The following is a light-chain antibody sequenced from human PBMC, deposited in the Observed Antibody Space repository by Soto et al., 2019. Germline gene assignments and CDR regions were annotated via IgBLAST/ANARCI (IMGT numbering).Light chain of an antibody. J-gene: IGLJ2*01. Sequence: QSALTQPASVSGSPGQSITISYTGTSSDVGGYNYVSWYQQHPGKAPKLMIYDVSNRPSGVSNRFSGSKSGNTASLTISGLQAEDEADYYCSSYTSSSTYVVFGGGTQLTVL. CDR1: SSDVGGYNY. V-gene: IGLV2-14*01. CDR3: SSYTSSSTYVV. CDR2: DVS.